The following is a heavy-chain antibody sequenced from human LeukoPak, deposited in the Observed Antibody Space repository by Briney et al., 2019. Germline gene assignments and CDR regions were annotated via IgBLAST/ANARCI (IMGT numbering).Heavy chain of an antibody. CDR2: ISWDGGSR. Sequence: GGSLRLSCAASGFTFDDYTMHWVRQAPGKGLEWVSLISWDGGSRYYADSVKGRFTISRDNAKSSLYLQMNSLRAEDTALYYCARHRTASDYWGQGTLVTVSS. J-gene: IGHJ4*02. D-gene: IGHD4-17*01. CDR3: ARHRTASDY. CDR1: GFTFDDYT. V-gene: IGHV3-43*01.